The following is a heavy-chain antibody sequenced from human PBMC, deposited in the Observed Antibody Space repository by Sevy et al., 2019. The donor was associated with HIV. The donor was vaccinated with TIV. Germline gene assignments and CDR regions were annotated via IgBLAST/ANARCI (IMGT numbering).Heavy chain of an antibody. V-gene: IGHV3-30*04. CDR1: GFTFSEFG. J-gene: IGHJ4*02. D-gene: IGHD5-18*01. CDR2: ISHDGRNNK. Sequence: GGSLRLSCAASGFTFSEFGMHWVRQAPGKGLEWVAVISHDGRNNKYNPDSVKGRFTISRDNSKNTLYLQMNSLGAEDTAVYYCVREGVGGYSYSLDCWGQGTLVTVSS. CDR3: VREGVGGYSYSLDC.